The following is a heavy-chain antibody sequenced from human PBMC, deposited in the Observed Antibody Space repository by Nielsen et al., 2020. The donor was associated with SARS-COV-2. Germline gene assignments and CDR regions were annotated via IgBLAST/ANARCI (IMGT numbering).Heavy chain of an antibody. V-gene: IGHV3-9*01. CDR2: ISWNSGSI. CDR1: GFTFADYA. CDR3: AKGGLLPFDP. J-gene: IGHJ5*02. D-gene: IGHD3-10*01. Sequence: GGSLRLSCTASGFTFADYAMPWVRQAPGKGLEWVSVISWNSGSIGYADSVKGRFTISRDNAKNSLYLQMNSLRAEDTALYYCAKGGLLPFDPWGQGTLVTVSS.